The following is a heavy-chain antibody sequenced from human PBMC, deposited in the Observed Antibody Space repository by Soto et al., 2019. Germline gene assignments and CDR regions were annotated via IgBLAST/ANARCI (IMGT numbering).Heavy chain of an antibody. J-gene: IGHJ4*02. Sequence: EVQLLESGGALVQPGGSLRLSCATSGFTFSSHAMNWVRQAPGEGLEWVSAISGSGSTTHYANSVKGRVTISRDKSKNTLYMQMNGLRAEDTAVYYCARTSTEFIAVSGSGGPSYLDDWGQGALVTVSS. CDR1: GFTFSSHA. V-gene: IGHV3-23*01. CDR2: ISGSGSTT. CDR3: ARTSTEFIAVSGSGGPSYLDD. D-gene: IGHD6-19*01.